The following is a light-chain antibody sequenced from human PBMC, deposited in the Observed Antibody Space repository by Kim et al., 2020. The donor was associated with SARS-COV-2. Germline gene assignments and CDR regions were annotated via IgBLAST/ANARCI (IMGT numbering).Light chain of an antibody. Sequence: QSALTQPASVPGSPGQSITISCTGTSSDVGGYNYVSWYQQHPGKAPKLMIYDVSKRPSGVSNRFSGSKSGNTASLTISGFQAEDEADYYCSSYTSSSTYVVFGGGTQLTVL. CDR2: DVS. V-gene: IGLV2-14*01. J-gene: IGLJ2*01. CDR3: SSYTSSSTYVV. CDR1: SSDVGGYNY.